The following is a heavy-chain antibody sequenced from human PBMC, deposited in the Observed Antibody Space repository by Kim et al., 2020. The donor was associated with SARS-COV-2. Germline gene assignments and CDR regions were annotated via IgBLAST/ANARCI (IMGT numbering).Heavy chain of an antibody. D-gene: IGHD3-16*01. Sequence: SETLSLTCTVSGGSISTYYWNWIRQSPGKGLEAIAYIYQSGSTNYNPSLKSRVTISVDTSKNLFSLNLRSVTAADTAVYYCARERSDGFDIWGPGTLVTVSS. CDR2: IYQSGST. J-gene: IGHJ3*02. CDR1: GGSISTYY. V-gene: IGHV4-59*01. CDR3: ARERSDGFDI.